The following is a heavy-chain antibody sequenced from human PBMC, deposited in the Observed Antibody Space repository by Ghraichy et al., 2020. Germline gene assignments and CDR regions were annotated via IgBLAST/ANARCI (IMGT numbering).Heavy chain of an antibody. CDR2: INHSGST. CDR1: GGSFSGYY. CDR3: ARGKEYSSGWQTNPRGYWYFDL. Sequence: SETLSLTCAVYGGSFSGYYWSWIRQPPGKGLEWIGEINHSGSTNYNPSLKSRVTISVDTSKNQFSLKLSSVTAADTAVYYCARGKEYSSGWQTNPRGYWYFDLWGRGTLVTVSS. D-gene: IGHD6-19*01. J-gene: IGHJ2*01. V-gene: IGHV4-34*01.